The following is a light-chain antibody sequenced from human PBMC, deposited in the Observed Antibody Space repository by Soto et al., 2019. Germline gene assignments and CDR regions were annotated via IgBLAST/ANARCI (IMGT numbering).Light chain of an antibody. CDR1: SSDVGGYNY. V-gene: IGLV2-14*01. J-gene: IGLJ3*02. Sequence: QSALTQPASVSGSPRQSITISCTGTSSDVGGYNYVSWYQQYPGNAPKLMIYEVSNRPSGVSNRFSGSKYGNTASLTISGLQSEDEADYYCSSYTSTNTLVFGGGTKVTVL. CDR2: EVS. CDR3: SSYTSTNTLV.